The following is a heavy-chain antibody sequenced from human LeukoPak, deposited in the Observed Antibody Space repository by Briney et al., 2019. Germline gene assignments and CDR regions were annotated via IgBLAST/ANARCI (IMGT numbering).Heavy chain of an antibody. V-gene: IGHV3-21*01. D-gene: IGHD5-18*01. CDR3: ASSGYSYGPAAYYFDY. CDR2: ISSRSSYI. J-gene: IGHJ4*02. Sequence: PGGSLRLSCAASGFTFSSYAMNWVRRAPGKGLEWVSSISSRSSYIYYADSVKGRFAISRDDAKNSLYLQMNSLRDEDTAVYYCASSGYSYGPAAYYFDYWGQGTPLIVSS. CDR1: GFTFSSYA.